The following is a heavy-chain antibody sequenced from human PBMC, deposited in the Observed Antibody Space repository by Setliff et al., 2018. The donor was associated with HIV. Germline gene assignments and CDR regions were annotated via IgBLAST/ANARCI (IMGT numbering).Heavy chain of an antibody. J-gene: IGHJ4*02. CDR3: IIAYSSGWLAPMGFDS. D-gene: IGHD6-19*01. CDR2: IYYSGST. Sequence: PSETLSLTCTVSAGSIRSSTYYRAWIRQPPGKGLEWIGTIYYSGSTYYNPSLKSRATISVDMSKNQFSLRLSSVTAADTAVYYCIIAYSSGWLAPMGFDSWGQGTLVTVSS. V-gene: IGHV4-39*01. CDR1: AGSIRSSTYY.